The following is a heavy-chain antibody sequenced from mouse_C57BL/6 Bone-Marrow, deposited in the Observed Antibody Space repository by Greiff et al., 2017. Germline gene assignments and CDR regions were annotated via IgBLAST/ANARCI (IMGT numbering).Heavy chain of an antibody. CDR1: GYTFTSYW. CDR2: IYPGSGST. D-gene: IGHD3-2*02. V-gene: IGHV1-55*01. CDR3: ARGSSGLFYAMDY. Sequence: QVQLKQPGAELVKPGASVKMSCKASGYTFTSYWITWVKQRPGQGLEWIGDIYPGSGSTNYNEKFKSKATLTVDTSSSTAYMQLSSLTSEDSAVYYCARGSSGLFYAMDYWGQGTSVTVSA. J-gene: IGHJ4*01.